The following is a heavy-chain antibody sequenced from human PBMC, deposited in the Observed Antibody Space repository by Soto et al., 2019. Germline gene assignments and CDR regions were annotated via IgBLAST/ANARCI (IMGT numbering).Heavy chain of an antibody. J-gene: IGHJ5*02. CDR1: GYTFTSYA. CDR3: ARRLRGGSYNWFDP. V-gene: IGHV1-3*01. D-gene: IGHD3-10*01. Sequence: QVQLVQSGAEVKKPGASVKVSCKASGYTFTSYAMHWVRQAPGQRLEWMGWINAGNGNTKYSQKFQGRVTITRDTXXSTAYMELSSLRSEDTAVYYCARRLRGGSYNWFDPWGQGTLVTVSS. CDR2: INAGNGNT.